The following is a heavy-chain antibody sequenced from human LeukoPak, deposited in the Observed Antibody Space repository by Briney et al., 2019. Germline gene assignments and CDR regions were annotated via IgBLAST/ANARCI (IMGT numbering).Heavy chain of an antibody. Sequence: SETLSLTCTVSGGSISSGGYYWSWIRQHPGKGLEWIGYIYYSGSTYYNPSLKSRVTISVDTSKNQFSLKLSSVTAADTAVYYCARGGSYYPMDYWGQGTLLTVSS. CDR2: IYYSGST. CDR1: GGSISSGGYY. V-gene: IGHV4-31*03. J-gene: IGHJ4*02. D-gene: IGHD1-26*01. CDR3: ARGGSYYPMDY.